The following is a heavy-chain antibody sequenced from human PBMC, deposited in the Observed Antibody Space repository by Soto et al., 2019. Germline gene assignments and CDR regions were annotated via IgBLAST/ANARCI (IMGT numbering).Heavy chain of an antibody. D-gene: IGHD3-9*01. CDR2: INPSGGST. CDR3: ARTTPWGRHFDWLLRNNDAFDI. CDR1: GYTFTSYY. V-gene: IGHV1-46*01. Sequence: GASVKVSCKASGYTFTSYYMHWVRQAPGQGLEWMGIINPSGGSTSYAQKFQGRVTMTRDTSTSTVYMELSRLRSDDTAVYYCARTTPWGRHFDWLLRNNDAFDIWGQGTMVT. J-gene: IGHJ3*02.